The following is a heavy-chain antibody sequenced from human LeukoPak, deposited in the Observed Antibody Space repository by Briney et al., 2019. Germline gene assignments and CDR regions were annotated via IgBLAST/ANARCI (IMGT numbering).Heavy chain of an antibody. CDR2: IRWSSGSI. J-gene: IGHJ6*02. CDR1: GFTFDDYA. V-gene: IGHV3-9*01. D-gene: IGHD2-15*01. Sequence: GGSLRLSCAASGFTFDDYAMHWVRQAPGKGLEWVSSIRWSSGSIGYADSVKGRFTISRDNAKNSLYLQMNSLRAEDTALYYCAKGGGSGNMCYSLVCGMDVWGQGTTVTVSS. CDR3: AKGGGSGNMCYSLVCGMDV.